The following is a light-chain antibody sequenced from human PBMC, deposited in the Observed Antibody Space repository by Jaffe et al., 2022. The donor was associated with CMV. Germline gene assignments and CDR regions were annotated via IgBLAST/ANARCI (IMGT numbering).Light chain of an antibody. CDR3: QHSYNLPLT. V-gene: IGKV1-39*01. Sequence: DIQMTQSPSSLSASVGDRVTITCRASQSISKYLNWYQQNPGKAPKLLIFGASSLQGGVSTRFSGSGSGTDFTLTISSLQPEDFATYYCQHSYNLPLTFGQGTRLDIK. CDR2: GAS. CDR1: QSISKY. J-gene: IGKJ5*01.